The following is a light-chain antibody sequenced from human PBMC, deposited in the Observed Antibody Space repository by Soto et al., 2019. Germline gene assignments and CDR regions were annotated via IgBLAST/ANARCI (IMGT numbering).Light chain of an antibody. Sequence: EIVVTQPPGTLSLSPGERATLSGRASQSVSSSYLAWYQLKPGQAPRLLIYDASTRATGIPDRVSGSGSGTDFTLTISRLEPEDFAVYSCHQYGRSPRTFGQGTRLEIK. CDR3: HQYGRSPRT. J-gene: IGKJ5*01. CDR2: DAS. CDR1: QSVSSSY. V-gene: IGKV3-20*01.